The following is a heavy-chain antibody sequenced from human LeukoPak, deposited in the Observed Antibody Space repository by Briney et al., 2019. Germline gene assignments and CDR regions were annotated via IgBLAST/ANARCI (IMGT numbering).Heavy chain of an antibody. J-gene: IGHJ4*02. CDR3: ARDGSPHTSGCYRFGGFDC. D-gene: IGHD3-22*01. V-gene: IGHV3-66*01. Sequence: GGSLRLSCAASGFTVSSSYMSWVRQAPGKGLEWVSLFYVGGYTLYADSVKGRFTISRDNSKNTLYLQMNSLRAEDTAVYYCARDGSPHTSGCYRFGGFDCWGQGTLVTVSS. CDR2: FYVGGYT. CDR1: GFTVSSSY.